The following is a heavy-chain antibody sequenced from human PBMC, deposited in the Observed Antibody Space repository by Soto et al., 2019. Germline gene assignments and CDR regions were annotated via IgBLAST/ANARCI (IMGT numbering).Heavy chain of an antibody. CDR2: ISGSGGST. D-gene: IGHD6-6*01. V-gene: IGHV3-23*01. Sequence: GGSLRLSCAASGFTFSSYAMSWVRQAPGKGLEWVSAISGSGGSTYYADSVKGRFTISRDNSKNTLYLQMNSLRAEDTAVYYCGKDIKGYSRSRGSGYWGQGTLVTVSS. J-gene: IGHJ4*02. CDR1: GFTFSSYA. CDR3: GKDIKGYSRSRGSGY.